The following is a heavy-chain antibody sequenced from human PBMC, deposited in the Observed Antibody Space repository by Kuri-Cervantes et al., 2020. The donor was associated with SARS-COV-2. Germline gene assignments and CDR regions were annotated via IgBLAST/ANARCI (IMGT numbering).Heavy chain of an antibody. CDR1: GYSISSGYY. D-gene: IGHD3-22*01. V-gene: IGHV4-38-2*01. J-gene: IGHJ5*02. CDR3: AKGWLLHNWFDP. CDR2: IYHSGST. Sequence: SETLSLTCAVSGYSISSGYYWGWIRQPPGKGLEWIGSIYHSGSTYYNPSLKSRVTISVDTPKNQFSLKLGSVTATDTAVYYCAKGWLLHNWFDPWGQGTLVTVSS.